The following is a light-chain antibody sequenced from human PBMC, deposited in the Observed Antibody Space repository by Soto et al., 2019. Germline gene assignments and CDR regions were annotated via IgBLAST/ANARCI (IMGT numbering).Light chain of an antibody. CDR1: SSNIGAGYD. V-gene: IGLV1-40*01. CDR3: QSYDSSLNYV. J-gene: IGLJ1*01. CDR2: GNS. Sequence: QSVLTQPPSVSGAPGQRVTISCTGSSSNIGAGYDVHWYHQLPGTAPKLLIYGNSNRPSGVPDRFSGSKSGTSASLAITGLQAEDEADYYCQSYDSSLNYVFGTGTKLTVL.